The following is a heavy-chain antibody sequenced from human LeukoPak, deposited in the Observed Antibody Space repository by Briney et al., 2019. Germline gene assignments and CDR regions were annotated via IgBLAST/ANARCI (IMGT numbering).Heavy chain of an antibody. D-gene: IGHD3-22*01. V-gene: IGHV3-13*01. CDR2: ICTAGDT. J-gene: IGHJ3*02. CDR3: ARSTASHVYYYDSSGYYAFDI. CDR1: GFTFSSYW. Sequence: GEALRLSCAASGFTFSSYWMSWVRQAPGKGVEWVSAICTAGDTYYPGSVKGRFTISRENAKNSLYLQMNSLRAGDTAVYYCARSTASHVYYYDSSGYYAFDIWGQGTMVTVSS.